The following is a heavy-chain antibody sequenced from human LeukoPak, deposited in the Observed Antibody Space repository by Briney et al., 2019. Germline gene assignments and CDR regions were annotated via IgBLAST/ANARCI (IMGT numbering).Heavy chain of an antibody. CDR3: AREKGYCSGGSCYWSWFDP. V-gene: IGHV4-31*03. Sequence: PSETLSLTCTVSGGSISSGGYYWSWIRQHPGKGLEWIGYIYYSGSTYYNPSLKSRVTISVDTSKNQFSLKLSSVTAADTAVYYCAREKGYCSGGSCYWSWFDPWGQGTLVTVSS. J-gene: IGHJ5*02. D-gene: IGHD2-15*01. CDR2: IYYSGST. CDR1: GGSISSGGYY.